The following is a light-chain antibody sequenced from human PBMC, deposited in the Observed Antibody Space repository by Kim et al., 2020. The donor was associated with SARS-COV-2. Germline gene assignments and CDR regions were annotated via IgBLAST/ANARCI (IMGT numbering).Light chain of an antibody. V-gene: IGLV3-1*01. CDR2: QDS. Sequence: SYELTQPPSVSVSPGQTASITCSGDRLGDKYACWYQQKPGQSPVLVIYQDSKRPSGIPERFSGSNSGNTAPLTISGTQAMEEADYYCQAWNSSTVVFGGGTRLT. J-gene: IGLJ2*01. CDR3: QAWNSSTVV. CDR1: RLGDKY.